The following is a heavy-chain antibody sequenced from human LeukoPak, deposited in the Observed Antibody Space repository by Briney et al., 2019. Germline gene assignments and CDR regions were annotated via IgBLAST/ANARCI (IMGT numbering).Heavy chain of an antibody. D-gene: IGHD1-26*01. CDR2: ISASGGIT. J-gene: IGHJ4*02. CDR3: AKTSFSGSYRFDY. V-gene: IGHV3-23*01. CDR1: GFIFSGYA. Sequence: GGSLRLSCAASGFIFSGYAMSWVRQTPGKGLEWVSVISASGGITFYADSVKGRFTISRDNSKNTLFLQMNSLRAEDTATYYCAKTSFSGSYRFDYWSQGTLVTVSS.